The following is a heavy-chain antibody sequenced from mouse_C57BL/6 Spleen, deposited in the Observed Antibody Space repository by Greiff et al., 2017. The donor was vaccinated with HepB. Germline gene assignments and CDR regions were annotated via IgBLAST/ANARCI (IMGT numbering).Heavy chain of an antibody. J-gene: IGHJ2*01. CDR1: GFNIKDDY. D-gene: IGHD1-1*01. V-gene: IGHV14-4*01. Sequence: VQLQQSGAELVRPGASVKLSCTASGFNIKDDYMHWVKQRPEQGLEWIGWIDPENGDTEYASKFQGKATITADTSSNTAYLQLSSLTSEDTAVYYCTTYYGSSDDYWGQGTTLTVSS. CDR3: TTYYGSSDDY. CDR2: IDPENGDT.